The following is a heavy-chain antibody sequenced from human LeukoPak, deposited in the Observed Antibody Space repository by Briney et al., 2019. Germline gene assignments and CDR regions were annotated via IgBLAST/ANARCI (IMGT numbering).Heavy chain of an antibody. J-gene: IGHJ4*02. V-gene: IGHV3-30*04. CDR3: TRGDSSGYYYAPPDC. CDR2: ISYAGSNE. CDR1: GFTFSSYA. Sequence: GRSLRLSCAASGFTFSSYAMHWVRQAPGKGLEWVAVISYAGSNEYYADSVKGRLTISRDNSKNTQYLQMNSLRAEDTAVYYCTRGDSSGYYYAPPDCWGQGALVTVSS. D-gene: IGHD3-22*01.